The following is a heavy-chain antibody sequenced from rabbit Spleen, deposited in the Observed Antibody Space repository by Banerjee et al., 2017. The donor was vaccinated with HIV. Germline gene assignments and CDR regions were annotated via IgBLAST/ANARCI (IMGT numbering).Heavy chain of an antibody. Sequence: QEQLEESGGDLVKPEGSLTLTCTASGFSFSSSYWICWVRQAPGKGLEWIACIYAGSSDSTYSATWAKGRFTLSKTSSTTVTLQMTSLTAADTATYFCARDAGTSFSTYGMDLWGPGTLVTVS. J-gene: IGHJ6*01. CDR1: GFSFSSSYW. V-gene: IGHV1S45*01. CDR2: IYAGSSDST. D-gene: IGHD8-1*01. CDR3: ARDAGTSFSTYGMDL.